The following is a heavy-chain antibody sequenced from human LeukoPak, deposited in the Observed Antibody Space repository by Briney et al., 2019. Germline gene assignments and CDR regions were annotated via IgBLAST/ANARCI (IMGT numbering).Heavy chain of an antibody. J-gene: IGHJ4*02. CDR1: GFTFSSYG. D-gene: IGHD4/OR15-4a*01. Sequence: GGSLRLSCAASGFTFSSYGMHWFRQAPGKGLEWVAFIHFDGSNKYYSDSVKGRFTISRDNSKNTLYLQMNSLRAEDTAVYYCARRAGAYSHPYDYWGQGTLVTVSS. CDR3: ARRAGAYSHPYDY. V-gene: IGHV3-30*02. CDR2: IHFDGSNK.